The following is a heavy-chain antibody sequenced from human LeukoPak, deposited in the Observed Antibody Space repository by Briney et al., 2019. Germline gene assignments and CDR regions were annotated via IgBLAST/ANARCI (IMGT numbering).Heavy chain of an antibody. CDR3: ARGGYDFAISVGYYYYYYMDV. CDR2: IYHSGST. J-gene: IGHJ6*03. D-gene: IGHD5-12*01. Sequence: SETLSLTCTVSGYSISSGYYWGWIRPPPGKGLERIGSIYHSGSTYYNPSLKSRVTISVDTSKNQFSLKLSSVTAADTAVYYCARGGYDFAISVGYYYYYYMDVWGKGTTVTVSS. CDR1: GYSISSGYY. V-gene: IGHV4-38-2*02.